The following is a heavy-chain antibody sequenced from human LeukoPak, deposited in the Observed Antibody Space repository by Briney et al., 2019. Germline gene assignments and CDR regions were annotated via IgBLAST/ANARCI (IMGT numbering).Heavy chain of an antibody. CDR3: ARSSHYDILTGYSEEDAFDI. CDR2: ISSSSSYT. Sequence: PGGSLRLSCAASGFTFSDYYMSWLRQAPGKGVEWVSYISSSSSYTNYADYVKGRFTISRDNAKRSVYLQMNSLRAEDTAVYYCARSSHYDILTGYSEEDAFDIWGQGTMVTVSS. D-gene: IGHD3-9*01. CDR1: GFTFSDYY. J-gene: IGHJ3*02. V-gene: IGHV3-11*03.